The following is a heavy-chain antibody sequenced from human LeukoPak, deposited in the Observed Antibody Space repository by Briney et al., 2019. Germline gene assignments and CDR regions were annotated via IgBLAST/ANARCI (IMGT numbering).Heavy chain of an antibody. Sequence: GASVKVSCKASGYTFTGYYMHWVRQAPGQGLEWMGWINPNSGGTNYAQKFQGRVTMTRDTSISTAYMELSRLRSDDTAVYYCARLPMVRGVTEYYFDYWGQETLVTVSS. D-gene: IGHD3-10*01. CDR3: ARLPMVRGVTEYYFDY. CDR2: INPNSGGT. J-gene: IGHJ4*02. V-gene: IGHV1-2*02. CDR1: GYTFTGYY.